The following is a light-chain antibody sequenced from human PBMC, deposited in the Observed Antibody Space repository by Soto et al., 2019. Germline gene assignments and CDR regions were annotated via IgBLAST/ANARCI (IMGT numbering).Light chain of an antibody. CDR2: DAS. V-gene: IGKV3-11*01. J-gene: IGKJ4*01. Sequence: VLTQSPDTLSLSPGERATLSCRASQSVTNSLAWYQQKPGQAPRLLVYDASNRATGIPTRFSGSGSGTDFTLTISNLEPEDFAVYYCQQHISWPLTFGGGTKVDIK. CDR1: QSVTNS. CDR3: QQHISWPLT.